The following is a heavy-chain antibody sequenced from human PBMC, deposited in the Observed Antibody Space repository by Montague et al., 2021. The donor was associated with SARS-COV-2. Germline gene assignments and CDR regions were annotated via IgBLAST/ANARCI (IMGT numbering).Heavy chain of an antibody. D-gene: IGHD3-10*01. J-gene: IGHJ5*02. V-gene: IGHV4-34*01. CDR3: ARGLVLLWFGERSNWFDP. Sequence: SDSLSLTCAVYGGSFSGYYWSWIRQPPGKGLEWIGEINRSGSTNYNPSLRSRVTISVDTSKNQFSLKLSSVTAADTAVYYCARGLVLLWFGERSNWFDPWGQGTLVTVSS. CDR1: GGSFSGYY. CDR2: INRSGST.